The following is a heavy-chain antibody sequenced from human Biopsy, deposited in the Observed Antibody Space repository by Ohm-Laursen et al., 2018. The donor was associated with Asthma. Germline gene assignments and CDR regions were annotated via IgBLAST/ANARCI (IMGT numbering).Heavy chain of an antibody. J-gene: IGHJ3*02. CDR2: INAGNGNT. CDR3: ARTYYDFLTGQVNDAFDM. V-gene: IGHV1-3*01. Sequence: SVTVSCKASGGMFGNYAISWVRQAPGLGLEWMGWINAGNGNTKYSQKFQGRVTISRDTSASTAYMDLSSLRSEDTAVYYCARTYYDFLTGQVNDAFDMWGQGTMVTVSS. CDR1: GGMFGNYA. D-gene: IGHD3-9*01.